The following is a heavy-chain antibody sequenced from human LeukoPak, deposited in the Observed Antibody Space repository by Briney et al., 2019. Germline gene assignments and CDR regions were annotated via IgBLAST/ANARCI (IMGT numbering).Heavy chain of an antibody. D-gene: IGHD6-13*01. CDR2: ISGSGTRT. CDR3: AKDPQMGAAADY. Sequence: PGGSLRLSCAASGFTFSTSAMSWVRQAPGKGLEWVSTISGSGTRTYYADSVKGRFTISRDISKNTLYLQMNGLRAEDTALFYCAKDPQMGAAADYWGQGTLVTVSS. V-gene: IGHV3-23*01. CDR1: GFTFSTSA. J-gene: IGHJ4*02.